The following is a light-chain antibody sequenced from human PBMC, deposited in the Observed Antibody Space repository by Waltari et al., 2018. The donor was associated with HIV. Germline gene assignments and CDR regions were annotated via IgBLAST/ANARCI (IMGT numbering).Light chain of an antibody. J-gene: IGLJ3*02. Sequence: QAVVTQEPSVTVSPGGTVTLTCGSSTGAVTSGNYPYWFQQKPGQAPRTLILDTSNHHSRTPARFSGSLLGGKAALTLSCAQPEDEAEYYCLLSYTGDWVFGGGTKLTVL. V-gene: IGLV7-46*01. CDR1: TGAVTSGNY. CDR2: DTS. CDR3: LLSYTGDWV.